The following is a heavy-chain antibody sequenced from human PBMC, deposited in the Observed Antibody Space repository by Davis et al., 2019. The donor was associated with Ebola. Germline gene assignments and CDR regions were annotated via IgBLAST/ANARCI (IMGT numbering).Heavy chain of an antibody. CDR3: AKELESHYVYYAMDL. D-gene: IGHD3-10*02. CDR1: RFKFDDYA. CDR2: ISWNSGSV. V-gene: IGHV3-9*01. Sequence: GGSLRLSCAASRFKFDDYAMHWVRQRPGKGLEWVSGISWNSGSVLYADSVKGRFTISRDNAKNSLYLQMNSLRPEDTALYYCAKELESHYVYYAMDLWGQGTTVTVSS. J-gene: IGHJ6*02.